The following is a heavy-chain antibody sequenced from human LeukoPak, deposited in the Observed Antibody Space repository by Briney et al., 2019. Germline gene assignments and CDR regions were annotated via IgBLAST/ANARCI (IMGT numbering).Heavy chain of an antibody. CDR1: GGSISSGSYY. CDR3: ARDVGYCSSTSCYRYFDL. D-gene: IGHD2-2*02. V-gene: IGHV4-39*07. J-gene: IGHJ2*01. CDR2: SYFRGST. Sequence: PSQTLSLTCTVSGGSISSGSYYWSWIRQPPGKGLEWIGSSYFRGSTYSSPSLRSRVVISVDTSKNQFSLKLNSVTAADTAVYYCARDVGYCSSTSCYRYFDLWGRGTLVTVSS.